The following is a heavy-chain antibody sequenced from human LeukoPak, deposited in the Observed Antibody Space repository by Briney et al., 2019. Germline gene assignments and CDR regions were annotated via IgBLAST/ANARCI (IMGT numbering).Heavy chain of an antibody. CDR2: ISPSGGGT. CDR1: GFTFRNYG. Sequence: GGSLRLSCAASGFTFRNYGMNWVRQAPGKGLGWVSGISPSGGGTYYADSVKGRFTISRDDSKNTLSLQMNSLRVEDTAVYYCANGGVGATWLYYFDYWGQGTLVTVSS. V-gene: IGHV3-23*01. J-gene: IGHJ4*02. D-gene: IGHD1-26*01. CDR3: ANGGVGATWLYYFDY.